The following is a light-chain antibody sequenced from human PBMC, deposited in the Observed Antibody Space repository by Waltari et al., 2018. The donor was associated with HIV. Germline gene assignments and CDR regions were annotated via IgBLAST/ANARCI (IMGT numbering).Light chain of an antibody. CDR1: SCDLGYFNY. V-gene: IGLV2-8*01. CDR3: AAYAGNNIVI. J-gene: IGLJ2*01. CDR2: DVN. Sequence: QSALTQPPSASGSPGQSVTVSCTGTSCDLGYFNYVSWYQQHPGKAPKLLIYDVNKRPSGVPDRFSASKSGATASLTVSGLLAEDEADYYCAAYAGNNIVIFGGGTKVTV.